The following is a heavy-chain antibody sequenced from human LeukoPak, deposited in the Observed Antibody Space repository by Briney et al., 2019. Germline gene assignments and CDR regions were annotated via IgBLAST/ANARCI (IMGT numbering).Heavy chain of an antibody. V-gene: IGHV3-48*02. CDR1: GFTFSSYS. J-gene: IGHJ3*01. Sequence: GGSLRLSCAASGFTFSSYSMNWVRQAPGKGLEWVSYISSSGSIIYYADSVKGRFTISKDNAKNSLYLQINSLRDEDTAVYYCARDPSSYGDPRDAFDFWGQGTMVTVSS. CDR2: ISSSGSII. CDR3: ARDPSSYGDPRDAFDF. D-gene: IGHD4-17*01.